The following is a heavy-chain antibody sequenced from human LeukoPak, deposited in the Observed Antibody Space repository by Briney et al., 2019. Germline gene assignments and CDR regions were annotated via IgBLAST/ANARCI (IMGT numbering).Heavy chain of an antibody. Sequence: SQTLSLTCAISGDSVSSNSAAWNWIRQSPSRGLEWLGRTYSRSKWYYDYALSVKSRITINPDTSKNQFSLQLNSVTAADTAVYYCARDLSSGWHIDYYHGMDVWGHGTTVTVSS. CDR2: TYSRSKWYY. CDR3: ARDLSSGWHIDYYHGMDV. CDR1: GDSVSSNSAA. J-gene: IGHJ6*02. V-gene: IGHV6-1*01. D-gene: IGHD6-19*01.